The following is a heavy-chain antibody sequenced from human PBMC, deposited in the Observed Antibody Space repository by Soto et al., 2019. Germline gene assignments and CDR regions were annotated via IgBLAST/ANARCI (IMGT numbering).Heavy chain of an antibody. Sequence: PGGSLRLSCAASGFTFSSYAMSWVRQAPGKGLEWVSAISGSGGSTYYADSVKGRFTISRDNSKNTLYLQMNSLRAEDTAVYYCAKDPFGVVIMGSYFDYWGQGTLVTVSS. CDR1: GFTFSSYA. CDR2: ISGSGGST. J-gene: IGHJ4*02. V-gene: IGHV3-23*01. CDR3: AKDPFGVVIMGSYFDY. D-gene: IGHD3-3*01.